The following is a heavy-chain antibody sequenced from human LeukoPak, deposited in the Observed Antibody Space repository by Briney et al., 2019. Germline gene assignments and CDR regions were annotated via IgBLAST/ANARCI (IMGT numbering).Heavy chain of an antibody. CDR1: GFTFSSYG. CDR2: IRYDGSNK. J-gene: IGHJ5*02. Sequence: GGSLRLSCAASGFTFSSYGMHWVRQAPGKGLEWVAFIRYDGSNKYYADSVKGRFTISRDNSKNTLYLQMNSLRAEDTAVYYCAREDPPGIAAAGKGYNWFDPWGQGTLVTVSS. D-gene: IGHD6-13*01. V-gene: IGHV3-30*02. CDR3: AREDPPGIAAAGKGYNWFDP.